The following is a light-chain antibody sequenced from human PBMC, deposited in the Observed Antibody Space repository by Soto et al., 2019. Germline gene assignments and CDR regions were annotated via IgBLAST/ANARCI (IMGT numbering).Light chain of an antibody. CDR2: RDS. V-gene: IGLV3-9*01. J-gene: IGLJ1*01. CDR1: NIGTRN. CDR3: SSYTSSSTRV. Sequence: SYELTQPLSVSVPLGQTASITCGGNNIGTRNVHWYQQKPGQAPVLVVYRDSNRPSGIPERFSGSNSGNTATLTISRAQAGDEADYYCSSYTSSSTRVFGTGTKLTVL.